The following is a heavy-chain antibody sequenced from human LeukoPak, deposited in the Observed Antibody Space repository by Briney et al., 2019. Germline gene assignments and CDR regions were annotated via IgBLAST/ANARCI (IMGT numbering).Heavy chain of an antibody. V-gene: IGHV3-23*01. CDR3: AKEIGRDYYNRCDY. Sequence: PGESLTLSCAAAGFTLSGYAMSWVRQPPGEGLEWISGISASGGTTYTASVKGRFTISRETSKSTWYLQMDALRAEDTAIYFCAKEIGRDYYNRCDYWGQGTPVTVSS. CDR2: ISASGGTT. D-gene: IGHD5-24*01. J-gene: IGHJ4*02. CDR1: GFTLSGYA.